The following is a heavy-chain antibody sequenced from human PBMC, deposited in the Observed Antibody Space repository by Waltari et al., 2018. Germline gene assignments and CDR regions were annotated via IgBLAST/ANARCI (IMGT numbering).Heavy chain of an antibody. V-gene: IGHV4-38-2*02. CDR1: SYSVTTGHY. J-gene: IGHJ4*02. Sequence: QVHLQESGPGLVRPSETLSLTCTVSSYSVTTGHYWGWIRQAPGKGLEWIGSVNHHGNTYYNPSLKSRVALSLDTSKKQFSLEMRSVSAADTAVYYCARATSGDPIEFWGQGTLVTVSS. D-gene: IGHD3-16*01. CDR3: ARATSGDPIEF. CDR2: VNHHGNT.